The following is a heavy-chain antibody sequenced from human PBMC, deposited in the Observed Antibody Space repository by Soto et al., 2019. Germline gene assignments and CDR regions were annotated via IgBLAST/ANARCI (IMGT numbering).Heavy chain of an antibody. CDR3: AKGNGVEAAWFDD. J-gene: IGHJ4*02. CDR1: GFTFSSYA. CDR2: ISGSGDST. V-gene: IGHV3-23*01. Sequence: EVQLLESGGGLVQPGGSPRLSCAASGFTFSSYAMSWVRQAPGKGLEWVSTISGSGDSTYYADSVKGRFTISRDNSKNTLYLQMNSLRAEDTAVYYCAKGNGVEAAWFDDWGQGTLVTVSS. D-gene: IGHD6-13*01.